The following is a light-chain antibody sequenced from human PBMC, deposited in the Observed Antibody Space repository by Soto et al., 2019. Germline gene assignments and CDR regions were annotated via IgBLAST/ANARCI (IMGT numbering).Light chain of an antibody. J-gene: IGLJ1*01. CDR3: SSYTNSNILHYV. CDR1: NSDVGGYNY. Sequence: QSVLAQPASVSGSPGQSITISCTGTNSDVGGYNYVSWYQQHPGKAPKLLIYDVSSRPSGLSNRFSGSKSGNTASLTISGLQAEDEGDYYCSSYTNSNILHYVFGTGTKVTVL. CDR2: DVS. V-gene: IGLV2-14*03.